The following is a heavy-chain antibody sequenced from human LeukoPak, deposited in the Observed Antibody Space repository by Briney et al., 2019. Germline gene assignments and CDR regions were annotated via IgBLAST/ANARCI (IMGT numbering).Heavy chain of an antibody. CDR3: ARDGRDGAFDI. V-gene: IGHV4-4*07. CDR1: GGSISSYY. Sequence: PSETLSLNGTVSGGSISSYYWSWIRQPAGKGLEWIGRIYTSGSTNYNPSLKSRVTMSVGTSKNQFSLKMSSVTAADTAVYYCARDGRDGAFDIWGQGTMVTVSS. J-gene: IGHJ3*02. D-gene: IGHD5-24*01. CDR2: IYTSGST.